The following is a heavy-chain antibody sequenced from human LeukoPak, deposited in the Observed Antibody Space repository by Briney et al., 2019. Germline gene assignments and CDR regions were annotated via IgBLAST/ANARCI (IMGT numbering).Heavy chain of an antibody. CDR1: GFTFSSYS. Sequence: GGSLRLSCAASGFTFSSYSMNWVRQAPGKGLEWVSVIYSGGSTYYADSVKGRFTISRDNSKNTLYLQMNSLRAEDTAVYYCARDRSGYLDYWGQGTLVTVSS. CDR3: ARDRSGYLDY. CDR2: IYSGGST. V-gene: IGHV3-53*01. D-gene: IGHD3-22*01. J-gene: IGHJ4*02.